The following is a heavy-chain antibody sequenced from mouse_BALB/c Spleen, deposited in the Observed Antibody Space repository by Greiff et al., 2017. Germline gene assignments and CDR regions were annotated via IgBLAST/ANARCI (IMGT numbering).Heavy chain of an antibody. J-gene: IGHJ2*01. Sequence: EVKVEESGGGLVKPGGSLKLSCAASGFAFSSYDMSWVRQTPEKRLEWVAYISSGGGSSYYPDTVKGRFTISRDNAKNTLYLQMSSLKSEDTAMSSCTCIVRRGYFDYWGQGTTLTVSS. CDR3: TCIVRRGYFDY. CDR2: ISSGGGSS. V-gene: IGHV5-12-1*01. D-gene: IGHD2-5*01. CDR1: GFAFSSYD.